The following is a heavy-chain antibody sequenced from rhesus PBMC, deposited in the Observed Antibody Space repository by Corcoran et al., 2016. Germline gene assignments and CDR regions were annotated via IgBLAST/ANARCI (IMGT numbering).Heavy chain of an antibody. J-gene: IGHJ4*01. Sequence: QVTLKESGPALVKPTQTLTLTCTFSGFSLSTSGMGVGWIRQPPGQTLEWLAHIYWDDDKRDSTSLKSRLNISKDTSKNQVVLTMTNMDPVDTATYYCARSCTGSGGYASFDYWGQGVLVTVSS. CDR1: GFSLSTSGMG. CDR2: IYWDDDK. V-gene: IGHV2-1*01. D-gene: IGHD2-21*01. CDR3: ARSCTGSGGYASFDY.